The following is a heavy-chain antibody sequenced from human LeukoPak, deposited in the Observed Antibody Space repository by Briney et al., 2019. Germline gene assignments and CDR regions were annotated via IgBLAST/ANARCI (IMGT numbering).Heavy chain of an antibody. CDR3: ARDREGSGSFDAFDI. V-gene: IGHV1-69*13. J-gene: IGHJ3*02. Sequence: ASVKVSCKASGGTFSSYAISWVRQAPGQGLEWMGGIIPIFGTANYAQKFQGRVTITADESTSTAYMELSSLRSGDTAVYYCARDREGSGSFDAFDIWGQGTMVTVSS. CDR1: GGTFSSYA. D-gene: IGHD3-10*01. CDR2: IIPIFGTA.